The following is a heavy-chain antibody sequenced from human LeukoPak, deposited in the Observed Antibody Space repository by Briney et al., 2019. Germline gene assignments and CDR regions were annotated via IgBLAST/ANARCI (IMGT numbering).Heavy chain of an antibody. J-gene: IGHJ4*02. Sequence: PGGSLRLSCAASGFTFSSYAMSWVRQAPGKGLEWVAVISYDGSNKYYADSVKGRFTISRDNSKNTLYLQMNSLRAEDTAVYYCARGGYSYGPTDYWGQGTLVTVSS. V-gene: IGHV3-30*04. CDR3: ARGGYSYGPTDY. D-gene: IGHD5-18*01. CDR2: ISYDGSNK. CDR1: GFTFSSYA.